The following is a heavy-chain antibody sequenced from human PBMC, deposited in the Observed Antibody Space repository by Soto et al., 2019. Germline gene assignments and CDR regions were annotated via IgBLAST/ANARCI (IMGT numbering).Heavy chain of an antibody. CDR1: GFTLRNYA. CDR2: ISANDVGT. V-gene: IGHV3-23*01. Sequence: GGSLRLSCEASGFTLRNYAMTWVRQAPGKGLEWVSLISANDVGTYYAESVKTRFTISTDQSRNTVYLQMDSLRADDTAIYYCAKARNDYNWDNRPPFDYWGQGTLVTVSS. J-gene: IGHJ4*02. CDR3: AKARNDYNWDNRPPFDY. D-gene: IGHD1-20*01.